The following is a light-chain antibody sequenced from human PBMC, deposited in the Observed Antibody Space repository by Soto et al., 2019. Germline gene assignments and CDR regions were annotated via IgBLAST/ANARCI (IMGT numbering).Light chain of an antibody. V-gene: IGLV4-69*01. Sequence: QLVLTQSPSASASLGASVKLTCTLSSGHSSYAIAWHQQQPEKGPRYLMKLNSDGSHSKGDGIPHRFSGSSSGAERYLTISSLQSEDEADYYCQTWGTGTWVFGGGTKVTVL. CDR1: SGHSSYA. J-gene: IGLJ3*02. CDR2: LNSDGSH. CDR3: QTWGTGTWV.